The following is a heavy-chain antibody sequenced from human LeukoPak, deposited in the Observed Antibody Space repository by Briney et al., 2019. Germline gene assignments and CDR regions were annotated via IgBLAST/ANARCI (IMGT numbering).Heavy chain of an antibody. Sequence: PSETLSLTCAVYGGSFSNYYWSWIRQPPGKGLEWIGEINHSGSTNYNPSLKSRVTISVDTSKNQFSLKLSSVTAADTAVYYCARGTQPRKWTLLRYFDWDWFDPWGQGTLVTVSS. V-gene: IGHV4-34*01. D-gene: IGHD3-9*01. CDR1: GGSFSNYY. CDR2: INHSGST. J-gene: IGHJ5*02. CDR3: ARGTQPRKWTLLRYFDWDWFDP.